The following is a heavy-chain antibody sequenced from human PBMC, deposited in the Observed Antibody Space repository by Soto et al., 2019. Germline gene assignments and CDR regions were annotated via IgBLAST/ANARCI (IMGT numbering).Heavy chain of an antibody. CDR2: ISYDGSNK. CDR3: AKVSIAVAGRVYYYGMDV. CDR1: GFTFSSYG. V-gene: IGHV3-30*18. D-gene: IGHD6-19*01. Sequence: GGSLRLSCAASGFTFSSYGMHWVRQAPGKGLEWVAVISYDGSNKYYADSVKGRFTISRDNSKNTLYLQMNSLRAEDTAVYYCAKVSIAVAGRVYYYGMDVWGQGTTVTVSS. J-gene: IGHJ6*02.